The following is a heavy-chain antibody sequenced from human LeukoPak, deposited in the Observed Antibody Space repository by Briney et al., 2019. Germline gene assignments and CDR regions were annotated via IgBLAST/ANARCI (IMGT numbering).Heavy chain of an antibody. V-gene: IGHV4-4*07. D-gene: IGHD3-22*01. J-gene: IGHJ4*02. CDR1: GDPISSYY. CDR3: ASTTYHYDTSGYYFLDY. Sequence: PSETLSLTCTVSGDPISSYYWRWIRQPAGKGLEWIGRIYTSGITNYNPSLKSRVTMSLDTSKNQFSLKLSSVTAADTAVYYCASTTYHYDTSGYYFLDYWGQGTLVTVSS. CDR2: IYTSGIT.